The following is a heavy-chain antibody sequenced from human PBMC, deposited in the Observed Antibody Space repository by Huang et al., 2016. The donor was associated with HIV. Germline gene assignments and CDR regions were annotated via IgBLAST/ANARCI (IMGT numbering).Heavy chain of an antibody. CDR3: AKEGDTGAALGY. D-gene: IGHD2-8*02. Sequence: EVQLVESGGGLIQPGGSLRLSCAAAGFTVSTNYMTWVRQAPGKGLEWVSLIYSGGNTYYADYVKGRFTITRDDSENTLYLHMTSLRAGDTAVYYCAKEGDTGAALGYWGQGTLVTVS. CDR2: IYSGGNT. V-gene: IGHV3-53*01. CDR1: GFTVSTNY. J-gene: IGHJ4*02.